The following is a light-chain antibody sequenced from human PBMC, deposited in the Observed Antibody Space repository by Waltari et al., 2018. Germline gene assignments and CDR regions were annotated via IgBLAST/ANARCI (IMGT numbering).Light chain of an antibody. CDR1: QSIGRS. CDR3: QKYERLPAT. V-gene: IGKV3-20*01. J-gene: IGKJ1*01. CDR2: DVS. Sequence: DIVLTQSPCTLSLSPGERATLSCRASQSIGRSLVWYQQKPGQAPRLLIYDVSRRATGIPDRFSGSGYGTDFSLTISRLEPEDFAVYYCQKYERLPATFGQGTTVEIK.